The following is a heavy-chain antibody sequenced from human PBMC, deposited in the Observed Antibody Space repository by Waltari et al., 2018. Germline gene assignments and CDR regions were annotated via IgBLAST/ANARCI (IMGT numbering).Heavy chain of an antibody. J-gene: IGHJ4*02. CDR2: INSDGSST. D-gene: IGHD4-17*01. CDR1: GFTFSRYW. V-gene: IGHV3-74*01. Sequence: EVQLVESGGGLVQPGGSLRLSCAASGFTFSRYWMHWVRQAPGTGLVGVSRINSDGSSTSYADSVKGRFTISRDNAKNTLYLQMNSLRAEDTAVYYCAREGFLTTVTLDYWGQGTLVTVSS. CDR3: AREGFLTTVTLDY.